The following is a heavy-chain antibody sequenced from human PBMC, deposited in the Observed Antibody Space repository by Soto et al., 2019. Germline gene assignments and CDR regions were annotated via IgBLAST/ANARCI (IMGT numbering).Heavy chain of an antibody. J-gene: IGHJ3*02. Sequence: TLSLTCTVSGGSISSYYWSWIRQPPGKGLEWIGYIYYSGSTNYNPSLKSRVTISVDTSKNQFSLKLSSVTAADTAVYYCARNYGLGAFDIWGQGTTVTVSS. V-gene: IGHV4-59*01. CDR2: IYYSGST. CDR1: GGSISSYY. D-gene: IGHD3-10*01. CDR3: ARNYGLGAFDI.